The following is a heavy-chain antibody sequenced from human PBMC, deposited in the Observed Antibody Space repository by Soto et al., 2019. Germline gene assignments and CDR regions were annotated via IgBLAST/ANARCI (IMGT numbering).Heavy chain of an antibody. V-gene: IGHV3-21*01. Sequence: XGALCLSFAASGFTFSSYSMNWVRQAPGKGLEWVSSISSSSSYIYYADSVKGRFTISRDNAKNSLYLQMNSLRAEDTAVYYCARPEGAVADYYYYYGMDVWGQGTTVTVSS. CDR3: ARPEGAVADYYYYYGMDV. CDR2: ISSSSSYI. D-gene: IGHD6-19*01. J-gene: IGHJ6*02. CDR1: GFTFSSYS.